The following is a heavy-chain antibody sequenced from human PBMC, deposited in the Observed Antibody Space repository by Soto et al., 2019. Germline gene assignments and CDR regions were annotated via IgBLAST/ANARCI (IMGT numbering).Heavy chain of an antibody. CDR1: GLNLTYNA. CDR3: ARLHWSTAHGADY. CDR2: ILGNGEKT. Sequence: PGGSLRLSCAASGLNLTYNAMTWVRQAPGKGLHWGSTILGNGEKTYYADSVKGRFTISRDSSKNTLYLPMNSLRDEDTAIYYCARLHWSTAHGADYWGRGSPVTVSS. J-gene: IGHJ4*02. V-gene: IGHV3-23*01. D-gene: IGHD3-3*01.